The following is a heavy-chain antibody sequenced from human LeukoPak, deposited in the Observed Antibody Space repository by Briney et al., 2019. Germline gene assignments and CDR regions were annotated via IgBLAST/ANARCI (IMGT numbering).Heavy chain of an antibody. CDR1: GFTFSNYW. J-gene: IGHJ4*02. V-gene: IGHV3-74*01. CDR3: ARGGDSSNWYPGYFDY. CDR2: IKGDGSST. Sequence: GGSLRLSCAASGFTFSNYWMHWVRQAPRQGPVWVSRIKGDGSSTRFADSVQGRFTISRDNGKNTLYLQMNSLRAEDTAVYYCARGGDSSNWYPGYFDYWGQGALVTVSS. D-gene: IGHD6-13*01.